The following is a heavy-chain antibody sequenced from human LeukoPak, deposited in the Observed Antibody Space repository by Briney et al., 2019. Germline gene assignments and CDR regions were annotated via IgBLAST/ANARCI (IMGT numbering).Heavy chain of an antibody. CDR2: ISSSGAKT. CDR1: GFTFSSYS. V-gene: IGHV3-NL1*01. J-gene: IGHJ4*02. D-gene: IGHD2-15*01. CDR3: AKPACSGGSCYEIDY. Sequence: GGSLRLSCAASGFTFSSYSMNWVRQAPGKGLQWVSSISSSGAKTYYADSVKGRFTISRDNSKNTLYLQMNSLRAEDTAVYYCAKPACSGGSCYEIDYWGQGTLVTVSS.